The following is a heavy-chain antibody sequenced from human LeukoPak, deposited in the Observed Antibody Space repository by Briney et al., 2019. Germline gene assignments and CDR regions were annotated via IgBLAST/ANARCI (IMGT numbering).Heavy chain of an antibody. J-gene: IGHJ5*02. D-gene: IGHD4-11*01. V-gene: IGHV4-59*08. Sequence: PGGSLRLSCAASGFTFSSYAMSWIRQPPGKGLEWIGYIYYSGSTNYNPSLKSRVTISVDTSKNQFSLKLSSVTAADTAVYYCARLNYSNQTFDPWGQGTLVTVSS. CDR2: IYYSGST. CDR3: ARLNYSNQTFDP. CDR1: GFTFSSYA.